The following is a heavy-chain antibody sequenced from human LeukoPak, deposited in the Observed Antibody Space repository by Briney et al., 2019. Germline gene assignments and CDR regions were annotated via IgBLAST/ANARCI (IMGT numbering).Heavy chain of an antibody. J-gene: IGHJ3*02. CDR2: IKSKTDGETM. Sequence: VKPGGSLRLSCVVSGITFSNAWMSWVRQAPGKGLEWVGRIKSKTDGETMDYAAPVKGRFIISREDSINTLYLQMNRLNVEDTAVYYCITDPGEWQPIWGQGTMVTVS. D-gene: IGHD3-16*01. V-gene: IGHV3-15*01. CDR3: ITDPGEWQPI. CDR1: GITFSNAW.